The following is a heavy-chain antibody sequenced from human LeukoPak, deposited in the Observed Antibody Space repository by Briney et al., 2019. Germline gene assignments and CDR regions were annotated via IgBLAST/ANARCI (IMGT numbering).Heavy chain of an antibody. CDR3: ARERPVTSFDY. Sequence: PGRSLRLSCAASGFTFSSYAMHWVRQAPGKGLEWVAVISYDGSNKYYADSVKGRFTISRDNSKNTLYLQMNSLRAEDTAVCYCARERPVTSFDYWGQGTLVTVSS. CDR1: GFTFSSYA. CDR2: ISYDGSNK. J-gene: IGHJ4*02. V-gene: IGHV3-30-3*01. D-gene: IGHD1-14*01.